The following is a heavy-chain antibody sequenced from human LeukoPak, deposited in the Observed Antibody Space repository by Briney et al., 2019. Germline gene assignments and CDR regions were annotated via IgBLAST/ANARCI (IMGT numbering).Heavy chain of an antibody. CDR3: ARGEYYSDTSSYFDY. Sequence: PGGSLRLSCAASGFTFSYYGMHWVRQAPGKGLEWVAVISHDGSNKYYADSVKGRFTISRDNSKNTLFVQMSSLRAEDTAVYYCARGEYYSDTSSYFDYWGQGTLVTVSS. J-gene: IGHJ4*02. CDR1: GFTFSYYG. V-gene: IGHV3-30*03. CDR2: ISHDGSNK. D-gene: IGHD3-22*01.